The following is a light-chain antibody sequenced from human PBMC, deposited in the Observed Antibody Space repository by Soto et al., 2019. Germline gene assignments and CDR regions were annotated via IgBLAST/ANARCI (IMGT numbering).Light chain of an antibody. V-gene: IGKV1-17*02. J-gene: IGKJ1*01. CDR1: QDIRDD. CDR3: LQHNSFPPWT. Sequence: DIQMTQSPSSLSASVGDRVTIACRASQDIRDDLNWYQQKPGKAPKRLIYAASSLESGVPSRFSGSGYETEFTLTSSDLKPEDFATYYCLQHNSFPPWTFGRGTKVEVK. CDR2: AAS.